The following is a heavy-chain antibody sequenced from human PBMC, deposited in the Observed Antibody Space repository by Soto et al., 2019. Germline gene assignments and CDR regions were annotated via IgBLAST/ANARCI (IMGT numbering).Heavy chain of an antibody. CDR1: GFTFSSYW. CDR2: IKQDGSEK. V-gene: IGHV3-7*01. J-gene: IGHJ6*02. Sequence: GGSLRLSCAASGFTFSSYWMSWVRQAPGKGLEWVANIKQDGSEKYYVDSVKGRFTISRDNAKNSLYLQMNSLRAEDTAVYYCARFVVVPAAPYYYYYGMDVWGQGTTVTVPS. D-gene: IGHD2-2*01. CDR3: ARFVVVPAAPYYYYYGMDV.